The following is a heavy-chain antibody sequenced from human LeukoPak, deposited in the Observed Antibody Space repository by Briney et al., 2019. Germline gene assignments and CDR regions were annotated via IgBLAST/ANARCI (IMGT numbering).Heavy chain of an antibody. Sequence: SGTLSLTCSVSDDSITIYYWTWIRQPRGKGLEWIGYIDHTGTTNYNPSLNSRVTISRGTSKNHFSLQLSSVTAADTAVYFCARGRVSSSTWHSTYYYYFYMDVWGKGTTVTVSS. CDR2: IDHTGTT. CDR3: ARGRVSSSTWHSTYYYYFYMDV. J-gene: IGHJ6*03. CDR1: DDSITIYY. V-gene: IGHV4-59*01. D-gene: IGHD4-11*01.